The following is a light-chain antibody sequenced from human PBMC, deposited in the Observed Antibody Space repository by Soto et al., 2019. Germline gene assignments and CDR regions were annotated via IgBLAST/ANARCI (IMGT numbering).Light chain of an antibody. Sequence: EIVMTQSPVTLSVSPGERATLSCRASQSVSSNLAWYQQKPGQAPRLLIYQTSARATGIPARFSGSGSGTDFILTISSLQSEDFAVYYCQHYSGWPPVFGQGTKVEIK. CDR2: QTS. J-gene: IGKJ2*01. V-gene: IGKV3-15*01. CDR3: QHYSGWPPV. CDR1: QSVSSN.